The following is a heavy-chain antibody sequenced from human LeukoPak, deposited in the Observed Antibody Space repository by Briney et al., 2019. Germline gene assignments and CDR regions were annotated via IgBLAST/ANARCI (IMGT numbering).Heavy chain of an antibody. J-gene: IGHJ4*02. CDR3: AKDGYYDFWSGQRYHYFDY. D-gene: IGHD3-3*01. CDR2: VRYDGSNK. V-gene: IGHV3-30*02. CDR1: GFTFSSYG. Sequence: PGGSLRLSCAASGFTFSSYGMHWVRQAPGKGLEWVAFVRYDGSNKYYADSVKGRFTISRDNSKNTLYLQMNSLRAEDTAVYYCAKDGYYDFWSGQRYHYFDYWGQGTLVTVSS.